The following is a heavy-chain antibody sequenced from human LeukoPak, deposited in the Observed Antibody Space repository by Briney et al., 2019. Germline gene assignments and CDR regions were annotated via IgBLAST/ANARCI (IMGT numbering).Heavy chain of an antibody. CDR2: ISPSSGYI. J-gene: IGHJ4*02. V-gene: IGHV3-21*06. CDR3: ASVPSDH. CDR1: GFTFSTYS. Sequence: GGSLRLSCAASGFTFSTYSMNWVRQAPGKGLEWVSSISPSSGYIYYADSVKGRFTISRDNAKNSLYLQMNYLRAEDTAVYYCASVPSDHWGQGTLVTVSS.